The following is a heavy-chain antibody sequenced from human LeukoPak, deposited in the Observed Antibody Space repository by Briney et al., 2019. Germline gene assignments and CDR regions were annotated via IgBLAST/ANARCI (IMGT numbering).Heavy chain of an antibody. CDR3: ANARSPSCYACFDY. V-gene: IGHV3-30*02. J-gene: IGHJ4*02. CDR2: IRYDGSNK. CDR1: GFSFSDYW. Sequence: GGSLRLSCAASGFSFSDYWMSWVRQAPGKGLEWVAFIRYDGSNKYYADSVKGRFTISRDNSKNTLYLQMNSLRAEDTAVYYCANARSPSCYACFDYWGQGTLVTVSS. D-gene: IGHD2-2*01.